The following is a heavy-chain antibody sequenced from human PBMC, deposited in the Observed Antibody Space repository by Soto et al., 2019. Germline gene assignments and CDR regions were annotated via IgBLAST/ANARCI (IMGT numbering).Heavy chain of an antibody. CDR1: GFTFSSYA. CDR3: ARDPSTGYYYYGMDV. D-gene: IGHD4-17*01. J-gene: IGHJ6*02. V-gene: IGHV3-30-3*01. CDR2: ISYDGSNK. Sequence: SLRLSCAASGFTFSSYAMHWVRQAPGKGLEWVAVISYDGSNKYYADSVKGRFTISRDNSKNTLYLQMNSLRAEDTAVYYCARDPSTGYYYYGMDVWGQGTTVTVSS.